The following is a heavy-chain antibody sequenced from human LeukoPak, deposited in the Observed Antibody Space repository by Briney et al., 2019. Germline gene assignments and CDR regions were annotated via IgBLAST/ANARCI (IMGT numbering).Heavy chain of an antibody. J-gene: IGHJ4*02. Sequence: PSETLSHTCTVSSGSISSGSYYWSWIRQPAGKGLEWIGRIYTSGSTNYNPSLKSRVTMSLDTSKNQFSLKLSSVTAADTAVYYCARRYCSRTSCLHDYWGQGTLVTVSS. D-gene: IGHD2-2*01. CDR1: SGSISSGSYY. CDR2: IYTSGST. CDR3: ARRYCSRTSCLHDY. V-gene: IGHV4-61*02.